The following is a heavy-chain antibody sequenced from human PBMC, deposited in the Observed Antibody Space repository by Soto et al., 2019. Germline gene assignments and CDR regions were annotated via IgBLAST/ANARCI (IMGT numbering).Heavy chain of an antibody. D-gene: IGHD6-6*01. Sequence: PGGSLRLSCAASGFTFSSYSMNWVRQAPGKGLEWVSSISSSSSYIYYADSVKGRFTISRDNAKNSLYLQMNSLRAEDTAVYYCARDSAPRISIAARPDPYYYYGMDVWGQGTTVTVSS. V-gene: IGHV3-21*01. J-gene: IGHJ6*02. CDR1: GFTFSSYS. CDR3: ARDSAPRISIAARPDPYYYYGMDV. CDR2: ISSSSSYI.